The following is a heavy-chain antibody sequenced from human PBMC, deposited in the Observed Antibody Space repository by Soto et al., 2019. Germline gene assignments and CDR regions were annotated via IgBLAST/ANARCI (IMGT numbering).Heavy chain of an antibody. CDR1: GFTFDDYT. V-gene: IGHV3-43*01. CDR2: ISWDGGST. CDR3: AKVDYGGKSAYYGMDV. J-gene: IGHJ6*02. Sequence: GGSLRLSCAASGFTFDDYTMHWVRQAPGKGLEWVSLISWDGGSTYYADSVKGRFTISRDNSKNSLYLQMNSLRTEDTALYYCAKVDYGGKSAYYGMDVWGQGTTVTFSS. D-gene: IGHD4-17*01.